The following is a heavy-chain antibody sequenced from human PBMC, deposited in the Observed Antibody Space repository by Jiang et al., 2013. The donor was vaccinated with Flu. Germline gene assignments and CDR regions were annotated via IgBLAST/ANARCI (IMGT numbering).Heavy chain of an antibody. CDR1: GFTFSSYS. Sequence: ASGFTFSSYSMNWVRQAPGKGLEWVSSISSSSSYIYYADSVKGRFTISRDNAKNSLYLQMNSLRAEDTAVYYCARDPDYYDSSGYSRFDYWGQGTLVTVSS. J-gene: IGHJ4*02. D-gene: IGHD3-22*01. CDR2: ISSSSSYI. CDR3: ARDPDYYDSSGYSRFDY. V-gene: IGHV3-21*01.